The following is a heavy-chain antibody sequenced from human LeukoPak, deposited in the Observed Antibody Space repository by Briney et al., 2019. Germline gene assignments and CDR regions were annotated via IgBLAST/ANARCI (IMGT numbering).Heavy chain of an antibody. J-gene: IGHJ6*03. CDR1: GGSISSSSYY. V-gene: IGHV4-39*01. CDR2: IYYSGST. CDR3: ASGTSYDFWSGYYFYYYYMDV. D-gene: IGHD3-3*01. Sequence: PSETLSLTCTVSGGSISSSSYYWGWIRQPPGKGLEWIGSIYYSGSTYYNPSLKSRVTISVDTSKNQFSLKLSSVTAADTAVYYCASGTSYDFWSGYYFYYYYMDVWGKGTTVTVSS.